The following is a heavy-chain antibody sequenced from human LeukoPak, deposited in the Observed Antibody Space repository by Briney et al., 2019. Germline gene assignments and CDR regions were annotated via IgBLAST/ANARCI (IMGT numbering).Heavy chain of an antibody. CDR1: GYSISSGYY. J-gene: IGHJ3*02. CDR2: INHSGST. D-gene: IGHD3-10*01. CDR3: AKSNGYGLIDI. Sequence: PSETLSLTCTVSGYSISSGYYWSWIRQPPGKGPEWIGEINHSGSTNYNPSLKSRVTISVGTSRNQFSLKLNSVTAADTAVYYCAKSNGYGLIDIWGQGTMVTVSS. V-gene: IGHV4-38-2*02.